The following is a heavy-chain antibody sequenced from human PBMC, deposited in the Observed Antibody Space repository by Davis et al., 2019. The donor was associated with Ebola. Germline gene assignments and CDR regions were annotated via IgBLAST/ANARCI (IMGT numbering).Heavy chain of an antibody. CDR3: ARRGGPMAPYSYYYYGMDV. V-gene: IGHV5-51*01. CDR1: GYSFTSYW. CDR2: IYPGDSTV. D-gene: IGHD2-21*01. J-gene: IGHJ6*02. Sequence: ESLKISCKGSGYSFTSYWIGWVRQMPGKGLEWMGIIYPGDSTVKYSPSFQGQVTISADKSISTAYLQWSSLKASDTAMYFCARRGGPMAPYSYYYYGMDVWAKGPRSPSP.